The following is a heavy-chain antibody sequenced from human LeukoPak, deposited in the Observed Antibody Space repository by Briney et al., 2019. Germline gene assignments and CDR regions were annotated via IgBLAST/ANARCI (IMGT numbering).Heavy chain of an antibody. CDR2: IYPGDSDT. CDR3: ARQGGSSSGEYYYFDY. D-gene: IGHD6-13*01. V-gene: IGHV5-51*01. CDR1: GYSFTSYW. J-gene: IGHJ4*02. Sequence: GESLKISCKGSGYSFTSYWIGWARQMPGKGLEWMGIIYPGDSDTRYSPSFQGQVTISADKSISTAYLQWSRLKASDTAMYYCARQGGSSSGEYYYFDYWGQGTLVTVSS.